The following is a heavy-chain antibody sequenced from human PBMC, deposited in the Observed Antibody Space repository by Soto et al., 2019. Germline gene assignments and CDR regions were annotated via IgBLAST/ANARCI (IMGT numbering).Heavy chain of an antibody. Sequence: EVQLVQSGAEVKKPGESLKISCKGSGYSFTSYWIGWVSQMPGKGLEWMGIIYPGDSDTRYSPSFQGQVTISADKSISTAYLQWSSLKASDTAMYYCARRRNPGIAAAGDAFDIWGQGTMVTVSS. D-gene: IGHD6-13*01. CDR3: ARRRNPGIAAAGDAFDI. J-gene: IGHJ3*02. V-gene: IGHV5-51*03. CDR2: IYPGDSDT. CDR1: GYSFTSYW.